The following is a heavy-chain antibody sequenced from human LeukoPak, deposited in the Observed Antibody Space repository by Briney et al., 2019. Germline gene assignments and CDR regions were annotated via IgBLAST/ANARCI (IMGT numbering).Heavy chain of an antibody. J-gene: IGHJ6*02. D-gene: IGHD3-9*01. CDR2: IYYSGST. CDR1: GGSISSYY. V-gene: IGHV4-59*08. Sequence: SETLSLTCTVSGGSISSYYWSWIRQPPGKGLEWIGYIYYSGSTNYNPSLKSRVTISVDTSKNQFSLKLSSVTAADTAVYYCARLPILPGYLQVGGWGESMDVWGQGTTVTVSS. CDR3: ARLPILPGYLQVGGWGESMDV.